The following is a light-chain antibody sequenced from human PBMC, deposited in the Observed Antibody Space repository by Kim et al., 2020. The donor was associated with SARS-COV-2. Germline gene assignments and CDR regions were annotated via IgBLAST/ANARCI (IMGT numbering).Light chain of an antibody. V-gene: IGLV1-44*01. J-gene: IGLJ2*01. Sequence: GQRVTISCTGGSSNIGSNSVNWYPHLPGTAPKPLIYSQDRRPSGVPDRFSGSKSGTSASLAISGLQPEDEAEYYCAAWDASLNVVVFGGGTQLTVL. CDR1: SSNIGSNS. CDR3: AAWDASLNVVV. CDR2: SQD.